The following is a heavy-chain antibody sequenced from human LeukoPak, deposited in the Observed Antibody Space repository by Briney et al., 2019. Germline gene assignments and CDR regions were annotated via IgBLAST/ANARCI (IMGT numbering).Heavy chain of an antibody. V-gene: IGHV4-4*02. CDR1: GGSISTNTW. CDR2: TSHDGNA. J-gene: IGHJ4*02. D-gene: IGHD4-23*01. Sequence: SETLSPTCAVSGGSISTNTWWSWVRQPPGKGLEWIGQTSHDGNADYTPSLKSRVTISVDKSKNQLSLKQNSVTAADSAVYYCAKHGGRYFDSWGQGTLVTVSS. CDR3: AKHGGRYFDS.